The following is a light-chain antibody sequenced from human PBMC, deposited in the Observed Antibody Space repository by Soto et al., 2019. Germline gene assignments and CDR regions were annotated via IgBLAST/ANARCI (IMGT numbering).Light chain of an antibody. J-gene: IGLJ2*01. CDR3: LLVCTGGRA. CDR1: TGAVTSGHY. Sequence: QTVVTQEPSLTVSPGGTVTLTCASSTGAVTSGHYPYWFQQRPGQVPRTLIYDTYNKQSWTPDRFSGSLLGGKAALTLSGAQPEDEADYYCLLVCTGGRAFGGGTKVTVL. CDR2: DTY. V-gene: IGLV7-46*01.